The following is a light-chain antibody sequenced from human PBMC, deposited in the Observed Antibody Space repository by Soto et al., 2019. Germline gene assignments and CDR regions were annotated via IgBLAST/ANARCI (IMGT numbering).Light chain of an antibody. Sequence: QSVLTQSPSASASLGASVKLTCTLSSGHSSYTIAWHQQQPEKGPWYLMTLNRDGSHSKGDGIPDRFSGSSSGAERYLSISSLQSEDEADYYWQTWGTGIEGFGGGTKLTVL. CDR2: LNRDGSH. CDR1: SGHSSYT. CDR3: QTWGTGIEG. V-gene: IGLV4-69*01. J-gene: IGLJ3*02.